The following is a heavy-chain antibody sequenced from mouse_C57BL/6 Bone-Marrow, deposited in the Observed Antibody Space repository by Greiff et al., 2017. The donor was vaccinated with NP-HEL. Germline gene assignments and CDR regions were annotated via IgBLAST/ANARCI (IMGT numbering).Heavy chain of an antibody. CDR1: GYTFTEYT. CDR2: FYPGSGSI. V-gene: IGHV1-62-2*01. CDR3: ARHEDYGPRGDSWFAY. Sequence: QVQLKESGAELVKPGASVKLSCKASGYTFTEYTIHWVKQRSGQGLEWIGWFYPGSGSIKYNEKFKDKATLTADKSSSTVYMELSRLTSEDSAVYFCARHEDYGPRGDSWFAYWGQGTLVTVSA. J-gene: IGHJ3*01. D-gene: IGHD1-1*02.